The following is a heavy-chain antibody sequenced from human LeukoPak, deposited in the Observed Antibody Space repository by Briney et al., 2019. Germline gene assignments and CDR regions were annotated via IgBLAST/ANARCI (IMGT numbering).Heavy chain of an antibody. D-gene: IGHD2-2*02. CDR2: VHHTGTT. J-gene: IGHJ4*02. V-gene: IGHV4-38-2*02. CDR1: FPVTNGFH. CDR3: AKGIPFGF. Sequence: SETLSLTCSVSFPVTNGFHWAWIRQPPGKGLEFMGYVHHTGTTYYNPSLNSRVTISVDTSKYQFSLRLTSVTAADTAVYFCAKGIPFGFWGQGRLVTVSS.